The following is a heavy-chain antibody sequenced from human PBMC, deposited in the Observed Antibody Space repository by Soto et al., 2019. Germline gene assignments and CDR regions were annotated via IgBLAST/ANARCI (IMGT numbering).Heavy chain of an antibody. V-gene: IGHV4-39*01. CDR1: GVSISGSRNY. CDR2: IYYSGIT. Sequence: SETLSLTCAVSGVSISGSRNYWGWIRQPPGRGLEWIGNIYYSGITYYTPALKSRVTRPVDTSKNQFSLTLNYVTAADTAVYYCARGGIPPSGYGIAYAMDVWGQGTTVTGS. CDR3: ARGGIPPSGYGIAYAMDV. J-gene: IGHJ6*02. D-gene: IGHD1-26*01.